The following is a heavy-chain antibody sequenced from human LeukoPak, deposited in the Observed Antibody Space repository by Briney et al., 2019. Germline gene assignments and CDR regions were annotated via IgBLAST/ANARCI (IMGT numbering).Heavy chain of an antibody. D-gene: IGHD6-6*01. CDR2: IYYSGGT. J-gene: IGHJ4*02. Sequence: PSETLSLTCTLSVVSITSDSCTSIRQPPGKGLGLEWIGYIYYSGGTNYNPSLKSRVTISIDTSKNQVSLKLSSVTTEDTAGYHCARLWYSFSSLDYWGQGTLVTVSS. V-gene: IGHV4-59*08. CDR1: VVSITSDS. CDR3: ARLWYSFSSLDY.